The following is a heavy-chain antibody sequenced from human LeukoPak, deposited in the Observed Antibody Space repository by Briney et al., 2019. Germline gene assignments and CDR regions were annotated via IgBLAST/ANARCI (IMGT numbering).Heavy chain of an antibody. Sequence: ASVKVSCKASGYTFTSYGITWVRQAPGQGLEWMGWIIAYNGNTNYAQKLQGRVTMTTDTSTSTAYMELRSLRSDDTAIYYCARDGHSSSWPYYFDYWGQGTLVTVSS. CDR3: ARDGHSSSWPYYFDY. CDR1: GYTFTSYG. D-gene: IGHD6-13*01. J-gene: IGHJ4*02. CDR2: IIAYNGNT. V-gene: IGHV1-18*01.